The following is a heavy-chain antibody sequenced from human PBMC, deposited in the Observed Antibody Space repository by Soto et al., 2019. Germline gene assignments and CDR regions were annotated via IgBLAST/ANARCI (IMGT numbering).Heavy chain of an antibody. J-gene: IGHJ5*02. CDR3: ARDSDVYYYDSSGYYP. V-gene: IGHV4-31*03. D-gene: IGHD3-22*01. Sequence: TLALTCTVSGGAISSGGYYGSWIRQHPGKGLEWIGYIYYSGSTYYNPSLKSRVTISVDTSKNQFSLKLSSVTAADTAVYYCARDSDVYYYDSSGYYPWGQGTLVTVSS. CDR1: GGAISSGGYY. CDR2: IYYSGST.